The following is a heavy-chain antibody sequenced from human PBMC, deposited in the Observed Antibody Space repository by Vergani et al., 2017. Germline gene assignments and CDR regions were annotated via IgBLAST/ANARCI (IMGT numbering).Heavy chain of an antibody. CDR2: INSDGSSP. CDR3: AREPDYDFWSGYHDAFDI. D-gene: IGHD3-3*01. V-gene: IGHV3-74*01. J-gene: IGHJ3*02. CDR1: GFTFSSYW. Sequence: EVQLVESGGGLVQPGGSLRLSCAASGFTFSSYWMHWVRQAPGKGLVWVSRINSDGSSPSYADSVKGRFTISRDNAKNTLYLQMNSLRAEDTAVYYCAREPDYDFWSGYHDAFDIWGQGTMVTVSS.